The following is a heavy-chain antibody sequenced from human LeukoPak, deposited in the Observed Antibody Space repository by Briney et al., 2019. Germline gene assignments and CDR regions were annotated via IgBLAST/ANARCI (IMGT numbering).Heavy chain of an antibody. CDR1: GFTVSSNY. J-gene: IGHJ3*02. CDR3: AREAVTGLDAFDI. V-gene: IGHV3-66*01. CDR2: IYSGGST. Sequence: TGGSLRLSCAASGFTVSSNYMTWVRQAPGKGLEWVSVIYSGGSTYYADCVKGRFTISGDNSKNTLYLQMNSLRAEDTAVYYCAREAVTGLDAFDIWGQGTMVTVSS. D-gene: IGHD1-1*01.